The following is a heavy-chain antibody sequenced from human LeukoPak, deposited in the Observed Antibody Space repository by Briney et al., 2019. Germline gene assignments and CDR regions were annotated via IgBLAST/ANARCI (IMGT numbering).Heavy chain of an antibody. CDR2: INHSGSN. CDR3: ARDPRTGGSWYFDL. J-gene: IGHJ2*01. D-gene: IGHD3-16*01. CDR1: GDSITSGDYY. Sequence: PSKTLSLTCIVSGDSITSGDYYWSWIRQPPGKGLGWIGCINHSGSNYNNPSLKSRVTISMDTSKNQFSLELSGVTAADTAVYYCARDPRTGGSWYFDLWGRGTLVTVSS. V-gene: IGHV4-30-2*01.